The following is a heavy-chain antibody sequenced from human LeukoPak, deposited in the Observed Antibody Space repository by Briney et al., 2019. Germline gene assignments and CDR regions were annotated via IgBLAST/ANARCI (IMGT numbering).Heavy chain of an antibody. Sequence: PGGSLRLSCAASGFTFSSYEMNWVRQAPGKGLEWVSYISSSGSTIYYADSVKGRFTISRDNAKNSLYLQMNSLRAEDTAVYYCAREDYYDSSGPVDNWGQGTLVTVSS. CDR2: ISSSGSTI. V-gene: IGHV3-48*03. CDR3: AREDYYDSSGPVDN. CDR1: GFTFSSYE. D-gene: IGHD3-22*01. J-gene: IGHJ4*02.